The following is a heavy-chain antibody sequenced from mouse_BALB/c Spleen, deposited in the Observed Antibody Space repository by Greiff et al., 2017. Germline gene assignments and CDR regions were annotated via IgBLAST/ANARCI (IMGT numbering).Heavy chain of an antibody. D-gene: IGHD2-4*01. CDR2: ISSGGSYT. CDR3: ARKGDYPFAY. Sequence: EVQVVESGGGLVKPGGSLKLSCAASGFTFSSYAMSWVRQSPEKRLEWVAEISSGGSYTYYPDTVTGRFTISRDNAKNTLYLEMSSLRSEDTAMYYCARKGDYPFAYWGQGTLVTVSA. V-gene: IGHV5-9-4*01. J-gene: IGHJ3*01. CDR1: GFTFSSYA.